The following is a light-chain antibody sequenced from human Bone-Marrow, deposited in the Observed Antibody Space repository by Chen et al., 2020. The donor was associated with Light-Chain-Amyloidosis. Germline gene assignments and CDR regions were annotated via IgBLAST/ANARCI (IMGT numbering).Light chain of an antibody. CDR1: DLPTKY. CDR2: RDT. CDR3: QSADSRGTYEVI. Sequence: SYELTQPPSVSVSPGQTARITCSGDDLPTKYAYWYQQKPGQAPVLVIHRDTERPSGISERFSGSSSGTTATLTIRGVQAEDEADYHCQSADSRGTYEVIFGRGTKLTVL. V-gene: IGLV3-25*03. J-gene: IGLJ2*01.